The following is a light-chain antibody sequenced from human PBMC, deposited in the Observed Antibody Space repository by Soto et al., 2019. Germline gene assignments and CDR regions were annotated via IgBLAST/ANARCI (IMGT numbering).Light chain of an antibody. J-gene: IGKJ1*01. CDR1: QILLHSNGYNY. CDR2: MGS. V-gene: IGKV2-28*01. Sequence: VMTQSPLSLPVTPGEPASIACRSSQILLHSNGYNYLDWYVQKPGQSPQRRIYMGSNRASGVPDRFSGSGSGTDFTLNISRVEAEDVGIYYCVQTQHTWTGGQGTKVEIK. CDR3: VQTQHTWT.